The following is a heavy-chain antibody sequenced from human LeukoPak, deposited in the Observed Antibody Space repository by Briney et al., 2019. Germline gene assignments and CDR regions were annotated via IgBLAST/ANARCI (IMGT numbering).Heavy chain of an antibody. CDR2: IVVGSGNT. V-gene: IGHV1-58*02. D-gene: IGHD5-12*01. CDR3: AAGTPNIVAHDSFDI. CDR1: GFTFTSSA. Sequence: GVSVNFSFKASGFTFTSSAMQWVRQARGQRLEWIGWIVVGSGNTNYAQKFQERVTITRDMSTSTAYMELSSLRSEDTAVYYCAAGTPNIVAHDSFDIWGQGTMVSVSS. J-gene: IGHJ3*02.